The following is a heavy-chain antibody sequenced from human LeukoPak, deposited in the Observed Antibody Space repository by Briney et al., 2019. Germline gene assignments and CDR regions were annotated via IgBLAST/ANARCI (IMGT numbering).Heavy chain of an antibody. CDR3: ARAGGDDILTGYPYYYGMDV. J-gene: IGHJ6*04. CDR2: IIPIFGTA. CDR1: GGTFSSYA. V-gene: IGHV1-69*13. D-gene: IGHD3-9*01. Sequence: ASVKVSCKASGGTFSSYAISWVRQAPGQGLEWMGGIIPIFGTANYAQKFQGRVTITADESTSTAYMELSSLRSEDTAVYYCARAGGDDILTGYPYYYGMDVWGKGTLVTVSS.